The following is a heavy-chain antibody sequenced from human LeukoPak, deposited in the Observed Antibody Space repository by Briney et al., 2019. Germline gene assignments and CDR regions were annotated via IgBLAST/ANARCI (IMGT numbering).Heavy chain of an antibody. D-gene: IGHD4-17*01. V-gene: IGHV4-59*08. Sequence: SETLSLNCTVSGGSFSSYYWSWIRQPPGKGLEWIGYIYYSGGTNYNLSLKSRVTISVDTSKNQFSLKLSSVTAADTAMYYCARMAYGGSYAFDIWGQGTMVTVSS. CDR3: ARMAYGGSYAFDI. J-gene: IGHJ3*02. CDR2: IYYSGGT. CDR1: GGSFSSYY.